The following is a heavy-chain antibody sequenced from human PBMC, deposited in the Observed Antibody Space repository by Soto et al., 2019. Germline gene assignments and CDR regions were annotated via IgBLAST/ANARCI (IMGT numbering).Heavy chain of an antibody. J-gene: IGHJ4*02. CDR2: IKEDGRQK. CDR1: GFTFSDHW. V-gene: IGHV3-7*01. D-gene: IGHD3-10*01. CDR3: ARVKTSPRSAG. Sequence: EVQLVESGGGLVQPGGSLRLSCVASGFTFSDHWMSWVRQAPGKGLEWVANIKEDGRQKYYVDSVKGRFTISRDNAENSLYLQMDSLRAEDTAVYFCARVKTSPRSAGGGQGTLVTVSS.